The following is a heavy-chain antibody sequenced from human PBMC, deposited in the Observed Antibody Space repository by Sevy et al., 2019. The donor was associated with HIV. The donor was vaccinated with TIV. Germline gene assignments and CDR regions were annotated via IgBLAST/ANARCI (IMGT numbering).Heavy chain of an antibody. D-gene: IGHD3-16*01. Sequence: SETLSLTCTVSGGSISNYYWSWIRQPPGKALQWIGYVFYTGNTNYNPSLKGRVTISVDTSKTQLSLKLNSVTAADTAGYYWAGGGPLSSDKLYFFDYWGQGTLVTVSS. CDR2: VFYTGNT. V-gene: IGHV4-59*01. CDR1: GGSISNYY. CDR3: AGGGPLSSDKLYFFDY. J-gene: IGHJ4*02.